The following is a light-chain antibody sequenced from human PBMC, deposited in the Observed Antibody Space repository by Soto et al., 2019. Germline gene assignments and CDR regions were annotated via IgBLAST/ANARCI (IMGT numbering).Light chain of an antibody. CDR3: QQYNSYRT. J-gene: IGKJ1*01. CDR2: DAS. Sequence: DIQMTQSPSTLSASVGDRVTITCRASQSISSWLAWYRQKPGKAPKLLIYDASSLESGVPSRSSGSGSGTEFTLTISSLQPDEFATYYCQQYNSYRTFGQGTKVEIK. V-gene: IGKV1-5*01. CDR1: QSISSW.